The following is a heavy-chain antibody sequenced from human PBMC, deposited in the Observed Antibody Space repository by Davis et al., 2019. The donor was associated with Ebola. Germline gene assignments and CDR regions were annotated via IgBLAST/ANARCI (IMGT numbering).Heavy chain of an antibody. J-gene: IGHJ4*02. CDR3: ARTTGLEN. CDR1: GFTFSSYA. Sequence: GESLKISCAASGFTFSSYAMSWVRQAPGKGLEWVAVISYDGSNKYYADSVKGRFTISRDNSKNTLYLQMNSLRAEDTAVYYCARTTGLENWGQGTLVTVSS. CDR2: ISYDGSNK. V-gene: IGHV3-30*04. D-gene: IGHD4-17*01.